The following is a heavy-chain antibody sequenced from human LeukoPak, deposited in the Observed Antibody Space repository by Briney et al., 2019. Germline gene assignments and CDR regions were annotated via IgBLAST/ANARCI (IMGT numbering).Heavy chain of an antibody. CDR3: ARDHGYSSSWFDY. J-gene: IGHJ4*02. Sequence: PGRSLRLSCAASGFTFSSYGMHWVRQAPGKGLEWVAVISYDGSNKYYADSVKGRFTISRDNSKNTLYLQMNSLRAEDTAVYYCARDHGYSSSWFDYWGQGTLVTVSS. CDR2: ISYDGSNK. D-gene: IGHD6-13*01. CDR1: GFTFSSYG. V-gene: IGHV3-30*03.